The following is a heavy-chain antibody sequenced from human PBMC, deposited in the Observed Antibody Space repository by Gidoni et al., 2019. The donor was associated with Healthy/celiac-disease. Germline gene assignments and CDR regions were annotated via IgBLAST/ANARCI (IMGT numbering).Heavy chain of an antibody. Sequence: QVQLPQWGAGLLKPSETLSLTCAVYGGSFSGYYWSWIRQPPGKGLEWIGEINHSGSTNYNPSLKSRVTISVDTSKNQFSLKLSSVTAADTAVYYCAGGYSYGYGRSFDYWGQGTLVTVSS. CDR2: INHSGST. CDR1: GGSFSGYY. V-gene: IGHV4-34*01. J-gene: IGHJ4*02. CDR3: AGGYSYGYGRSFDY. D-gene: IGHD5-18*01.